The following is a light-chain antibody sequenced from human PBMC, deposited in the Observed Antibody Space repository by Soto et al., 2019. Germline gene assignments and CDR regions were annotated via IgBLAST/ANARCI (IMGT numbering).Light chain of an antibody. Sequence: EIVMAQSPATLSVSPGERATLSCRASQSVSSNLAWYQQKPGQAPRLLIYGASNRATGIPARFSGSRSGTDFTLTISSVEPEDFAMYYCHQRNQFGQGTRLEIK. CDR1: QSVSSN. V-gene: IGKV3D-11*03. CDR2: GAS. J-gene: IGKJ5*01. CDR3: HQRNQ.